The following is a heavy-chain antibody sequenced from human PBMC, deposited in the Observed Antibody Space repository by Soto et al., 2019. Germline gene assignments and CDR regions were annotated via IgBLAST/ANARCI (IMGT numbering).Heavy chain of an antibody. D-gene: IGHD3-10*01. CDR3: ATDVPNPMVRGGYYFDY. Sequence: ASVKVSCKVSGYTLTELSMHWVRQAPGKGLEWMGGFDPEDGETIYAQKFQGRVTMTEDTSTDTAYMELSSLRSEDTAVYYCATDVPNPMVRGGYYFDYWGQGTLVTVSS. J-gene: IGHJ4*02. CDR1: GYTLTELS. V-gene: IGHV1-24*01. CDR2: FDPEDGET.